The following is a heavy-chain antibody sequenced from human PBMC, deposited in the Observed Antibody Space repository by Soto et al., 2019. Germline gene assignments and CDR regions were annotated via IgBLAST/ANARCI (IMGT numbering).Heavy chain of an antibody. CDR3: ARTMTGTTPYYYYYGMDV. V-gene: IGHV1-2*04. J-gene: IGHJ6*02. CDR2: INPNSGGT. CDR1: GYTFTGYY. D-gene: IGHD1-7*01. Sequence: GASVKVSCKASGYTFTGYYMHWVRQAPGQGLEWMGWINPNSGGTNYAQKFQGWVTMTRDTSISTAYMELSRLRSDDTAVYYCARTMTGTTPYYYYYGMDVWGQGTTVTISS.